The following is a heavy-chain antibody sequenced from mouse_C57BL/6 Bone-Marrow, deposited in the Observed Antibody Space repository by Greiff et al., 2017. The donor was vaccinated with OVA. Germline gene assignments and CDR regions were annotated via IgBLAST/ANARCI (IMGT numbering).Heavy chain of an antibody. D-gene: IGHD2-4*01. Sequence: QVQLQQPGAELVMPGASVKLSCKASGYTFTSYWMHWVKQRPGQGLEWIGELDPSDSYTNYNQKFKGKSTLTVDKSSSTAYMQLSSLTSEDSAVXDYARWDYDSPYWYFDVWGTGTTVTVSS. CDR3: ARWDYDSPYWYFDV. CDR1: GYTFTSYW. CDR2: LDPSDSYT. V-gene: IGHV1-69*01. J-gene: IGHJ1*03.